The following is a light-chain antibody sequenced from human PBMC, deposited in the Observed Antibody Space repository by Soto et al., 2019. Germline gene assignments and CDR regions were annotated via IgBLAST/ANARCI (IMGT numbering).Light chain of an antibody. CDR2: GAS. V-gene: IGKV3-15*01. CDR1: KSVSSN. Sequence: EIVMTQSPSTLSVSPGERATLSCRASKSVSSNLAWYQQKPGQAPRLLIYGASTLATGIPARFSGSGSGPEFTLTISSLQSEDFAVYHFQQYNNWPPITCGQGTRLEIK. CDR3: QQYNNWPPIT. J-gene: IGKJ5*01.